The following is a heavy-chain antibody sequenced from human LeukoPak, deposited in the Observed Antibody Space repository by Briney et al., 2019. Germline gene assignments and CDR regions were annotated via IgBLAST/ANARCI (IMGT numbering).Heavy chain of an antibody. CDR1: GFTFSSYW. CDR2: INHSGST. V-gene: IGHV4-34*01. Sequence: GSLRLSCAASGFTFSSYWMSWIRQPPGKGLEWIGEINHSGSTNYNPSLKSRVTISVDTSKNQFSLKLSSVTAADTAVYYCARCGRSGWYAWGQGTLVTVSS. D-gene: IGHD6-19*01. J-gene: IGHJ4*02. CDR3: ARCGRSGWYA.